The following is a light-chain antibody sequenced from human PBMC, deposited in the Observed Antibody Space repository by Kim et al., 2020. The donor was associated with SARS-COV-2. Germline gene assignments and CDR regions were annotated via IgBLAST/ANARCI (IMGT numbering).Light chain of an antibody. CDR2: DKN. J-gene: IGLJ1*01. Sequence: SSELTQDPAVSVALGQTVRITCQGDSLRGNYASWYQQKPGQAPVLVMYDKNNRPSGIPDRFSGSSSGNTASLTITGAQAADEADYYCNSRDRDSTGNLYVFGPGTQVTVL. CDR1: SLRGNY. CDR3: NSRDRDSTGNLYV. V-gene: IGLV3-19*01.